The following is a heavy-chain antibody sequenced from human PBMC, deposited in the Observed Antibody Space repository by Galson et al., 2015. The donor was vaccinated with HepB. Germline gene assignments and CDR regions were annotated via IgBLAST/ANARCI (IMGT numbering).Heavy chain of an antibody. V-gene: IGHV3-30*04. J-gene: IGHJ4*02. Sequence: SLRLSCAASGFIFSSYALHWVRQAPGKGLEWVAYISYDGTNKHYADSVKGRFTISRDKPKNTLYLHMNSQREEDTAVYYCAREGEYFFDYWGQGTLVTVSS. CDR3: AREGEYFFDY. CDR1: GFIFSSYA. CDR2: ISYDGTNK.